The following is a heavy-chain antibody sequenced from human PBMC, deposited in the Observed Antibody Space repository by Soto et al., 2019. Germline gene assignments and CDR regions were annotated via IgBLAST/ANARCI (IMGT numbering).Heavy chain of an antibody. J-gene: IGHJ4*02. Sequence: DVQLLESGGGLVQPGGSLRLSCADSGFTFSSSAMSWVRQAPGKGLEWVSGLSGSGGTTYYADSVKGRFTISRDNSKNTLYLQMNSLKAEDTALYYWAKNCGGDCYTNFYYWCQGALVTVPS. CDR1: GFTFSSSA. CDR3: AKNCGGDCYTNFYY. V-gene: IGHV3-23*01. CDR2: LSGSGGTT. D-gene: IGHD2-21*02.